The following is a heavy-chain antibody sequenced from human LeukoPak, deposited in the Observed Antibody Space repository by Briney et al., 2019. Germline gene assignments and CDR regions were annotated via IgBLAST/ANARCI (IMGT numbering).Heavy chain of an antibody. CDR1: EFTFSSYG. CDR3: ARAENSGSGGLDP. Sequence: GGSLRLSCAASEFTFSSYGIHWVRQAPGKGLEWVAFIRYDGSNKYYADSVKGRFTISRDNAKNSLYLDMSSLRANDTAVYYCARAENSGSGGLDPWGQGTLVNVSS. V-gene: IGHV3-30*02. D-gene: IGHD2-15*01. CDR2: IRYDGSNK. J-gene: IGHJ5*02.